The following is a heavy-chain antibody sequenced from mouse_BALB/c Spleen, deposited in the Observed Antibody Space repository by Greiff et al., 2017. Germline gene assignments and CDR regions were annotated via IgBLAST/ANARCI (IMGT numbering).Heavy chain of an antibody. V-gene: IGHV5-6-5*01. CDR3: ARGPYFDY. J-gene: IGHJ2*01. CDR2: ISSGGST. Sequence: EVHLVESGGGLVKPGGSLKLSCAASGFTFSSYAMSWVRQTPEKRLEWVASISSGGSTYYPDSVKGRFTISRDNARNILYLQMSSLRSEDTAMYYCARGPYFDYWGQGTTLTVSS. CDR1: GFTFSSYA.